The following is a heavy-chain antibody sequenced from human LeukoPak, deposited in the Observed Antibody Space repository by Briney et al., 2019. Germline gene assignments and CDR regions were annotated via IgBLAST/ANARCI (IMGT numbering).Heavy chain of an antibody. J-gene: IGHJ4*02. Sequence: GGSLRLSCAASGFTFDDYAMHWVRQAPGKGLEWVSGISWSSGSIGYADSVKGRFTISRDNAKNSLYLQMNSLRAEDMALYYCAKANYDILTGYIDYWGQGTLVTVSS. D-gene: IGHD3-9*01. CDR2: ISWSSGSI. V-gene: IGHV3-9*03. CDR1: GFTFDDYA. CDR3: AKANYDILTGYIDY.